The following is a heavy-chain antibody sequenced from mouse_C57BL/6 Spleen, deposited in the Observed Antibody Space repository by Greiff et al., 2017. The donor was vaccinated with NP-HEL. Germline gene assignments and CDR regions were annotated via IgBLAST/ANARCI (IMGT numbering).Heavy chain of an antibody. J-gene: IGHJ4*01. CDR2: ISSGSSTI. CDR1: GFTFSDYG. CDR3: ARRRDGGYAMDY. V-gene: IGHV5-17*01. Sequence: EVKVIESGGGLVKPGGSLKLSCAASGFTFSDYGMHWVRQAPEKGLEWVAYISSGSSTIYYADTVNGRFTISRDNAKNTLVLQMTSLRSEDTAMYYCARRRDGGYAMDYWGQGTSVTVSS. D-gene: IGHD3-3*01.